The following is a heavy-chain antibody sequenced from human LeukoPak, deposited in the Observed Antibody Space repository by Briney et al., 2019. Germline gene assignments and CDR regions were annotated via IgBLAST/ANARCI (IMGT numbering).Heavy chain of an antibody. V-gene: IGHV3-30*19. D-gene: IGHD6-13*01. Sequence: GGSLRLSCAASGFTFSSYSMNWVRQAPGKGLEWVAVISYDGSNKYYADSVKGRFTISRDNSKNTLYLQMNSLRAEDTAVYYCARDMGIRAFDIWGQGTMVTVSS. CDR3: ARDMGIRAFDI. CDR1: GFTFSSYS. J-gene: IGHJ3*02. CDR2: ISYDGSNK.